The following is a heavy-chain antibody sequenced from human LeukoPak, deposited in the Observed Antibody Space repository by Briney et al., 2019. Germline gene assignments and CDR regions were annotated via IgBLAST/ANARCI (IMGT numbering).Heavy chain of an antibody. CDR2: IKEDGSEK. CDR1: GFTFSSYW. J-gene: IGHJ4*02. D-gene: IGHD1-1*01. V-gene: IGHV3-7*01. CDR3: ARVGAGGGNDLRSYYDR. Sequence: GGSLRLSCAASGFTFSSYWMGWFRQAPGRGLEWVSNIKEDGSEKNYVDSVKGRFSISRDNAENSLYLQMNSLRVEDTAMYYCARVGAGGGNDLRSYYDRWGQGTLVTVSS.